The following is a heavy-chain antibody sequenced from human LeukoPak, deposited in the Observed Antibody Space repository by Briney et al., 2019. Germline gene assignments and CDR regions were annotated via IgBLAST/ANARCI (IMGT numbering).Heavy chain of an antibody. CDR1: GFTFSSYE. V-gene: IGHV3-48*03. CDR3: ARGGYCNSTTCYFNDWFDP. CDR2: ISSSGYTI. D-gene: IGHD2-2*01. J-gene: IGHJ5*02. Sequence: GGSLRLSCAASGFTFSSYEINWVRHAPGRGREGVSYISSSGYTIHYADSVKGRFTISRDNAKNSLYLQMNRLRAEDTAVYYCARGGYCNSTTCYFNDWFDPWGQGTLVTVSS.